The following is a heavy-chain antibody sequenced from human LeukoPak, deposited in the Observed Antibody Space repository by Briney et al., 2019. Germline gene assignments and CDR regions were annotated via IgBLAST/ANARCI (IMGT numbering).Heavy chain of an antibody. CDR3: AKARGYSGYDYYY. CDR2: ISSSGSTI. V-gene: IGHV3-48*03. D-gene: IGHD5-12*01. J-gene: IGHJ4*02. Sequence: TGGSLRLSCAASGFTFSSYEMNWVRQAPGKGLEWVSYISSSGSTIYYADSVKGRFTISRDNSKNTLYLQMNSLRAEDTAVYYCAKARGYSGYDYYYWGQGTLVTVSS. CDR1: GFTFSSYE.